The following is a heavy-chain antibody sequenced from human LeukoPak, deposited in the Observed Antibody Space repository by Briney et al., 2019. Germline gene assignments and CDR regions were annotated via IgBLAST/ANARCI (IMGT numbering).Heavy chain of an antibody. Sequence: SETLSLTCTVSGGSISSYYWSWIRQPPGKGLEWIGYIYYSGSTNYNPSLKSRVTISVDTSKNQFSLKLSSVTAADTAVYYCATPESYGDYNFDYWGQGTLVTVSS. D-gene: IGHD4-17*01. J-gene: IGHJ4*02. CDR1: GGSISSYY. V-gene: IGHV4-59*08. CDR2: IYYSGST. CDR3: ATPESYGDYNFDY.